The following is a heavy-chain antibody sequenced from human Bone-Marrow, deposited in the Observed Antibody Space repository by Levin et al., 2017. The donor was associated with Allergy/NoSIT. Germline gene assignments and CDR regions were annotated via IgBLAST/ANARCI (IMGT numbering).Heavy chain of an antibody. V-gene: IGHV3-49*03. CDR2: IRSKGSGGTA. CDR1: GYTFGDYS. Sequence: GGSLRLSCRASGYTFGDYSVNWFRQTLGKGLEWVGFIRSKGSGGTADYAASVRGRFILSRDDSKSIVYLQMNSLKTEDTAVYYCSRDCSFGSGTCHYYFYGMDVWGQGTTVTVSS. D-gene: IGHD3-10*01. CDR3: SRDCSFGSGTCHYYFYGMDV. J-gene: IGHJ6*02.